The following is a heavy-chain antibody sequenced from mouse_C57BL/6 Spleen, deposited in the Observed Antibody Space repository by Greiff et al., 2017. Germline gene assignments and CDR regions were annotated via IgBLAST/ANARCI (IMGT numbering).Heavy chain of an antibody. J-gene: IGHJ3*01. D-gene: IGHD3-2*02. CDR1: GYAFTNYL. Sequence: QVQLKQSGAELVRPGTSVKVSCKASGYAFTNYLIEWVKQRPGQGLEWIGVINPGSGGTNYNEKFKGKATLTADKSSSTAYMQLSSLTSEDSAVYFCARGSSGYGTYWGQGTLVTVSA. V-gene: IGHV1-54*01. CDR3: ARGSSGYGTY. CDR2: INPGSGGT.